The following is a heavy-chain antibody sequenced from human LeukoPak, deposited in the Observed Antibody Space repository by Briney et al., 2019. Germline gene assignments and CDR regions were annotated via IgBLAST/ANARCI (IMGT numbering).Heavy chain of an antibody. V-gene: IGHV4-59*01. D-gene: IGHD1-14*01. CDR1: GGSIKRYY. CDR3: ASDTGMYYFDY. Sequence: SETLSLTCTVSGGSIKRYYWSWIRQPPGKGLEWIGYIYNSGSTNYNPSLKSRVTISVDTSKNQFSLKLSSVTAADTAVYYCASDTGMYYFDYWGQGTLVTVSS. CDR2: IYNSGST. J-gene: IGHJ4*02.